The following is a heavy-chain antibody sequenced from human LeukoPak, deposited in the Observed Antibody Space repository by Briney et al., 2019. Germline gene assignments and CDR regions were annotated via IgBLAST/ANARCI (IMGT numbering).Heavy chain of an antibody. J-gene: IGHJ4*02. CDR1: GITFSNYY. Sequence: PGGSLRLSCVTSGITFSNYYMRWVRQVAGEGMVWVSHIIQDGSVTSYADSVKGRFTISRDNAKNTVYLQLNNLRPEDTAVYYCATDDYRGLGYWGRGTLVTVSS. CDR2: IIQDGSVT. V-gene: IGHV3-74*01. CDR3: ATDDYRGLGY. D-gene: IGHD3-16*01.